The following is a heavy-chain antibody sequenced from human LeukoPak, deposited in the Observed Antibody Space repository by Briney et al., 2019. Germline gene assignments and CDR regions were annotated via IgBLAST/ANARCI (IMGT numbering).Heavy chain of an antibody. J-gene: IGHJ4*02. V-gene: IGHV3-74*01. CDR1: GFTFSSYW. Sequence: PGGSLRLSCAASGFTFSSYWMNWVRQAPGKGLVWVSRIKSDESTTSYADSVKGRFTIYKDNARNTLYLQMNSLRTEDTAVYYCARGDGGSYGGRFDYWGQGTLVTVSS. D-gene: IGHD1-26*01. CDR2: IKSDESTT. CDR3: ARGDGGSYGGRFDY.